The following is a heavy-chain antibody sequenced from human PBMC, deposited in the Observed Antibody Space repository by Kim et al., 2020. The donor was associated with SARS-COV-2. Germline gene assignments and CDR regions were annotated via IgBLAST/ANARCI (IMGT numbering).Heavy chain of an antibody. J-gene: IGHJ4*02. CDR2: INHSGST. Sequence: SETLSLTCAVYGGSFSGYYWSWIRQPPGKGREWIGEINHSGSTNYNPSLKSRVTISVDTSKNQFSLKLSSVTAADTAVYYCARLGLDSSGNWGQGTLVTVSS. V-gene: IGHV4-34*01. CDR3: ARLGLDSSGN. CDR1: GGSFSGYY. D-gene: IGHD3-22*01.